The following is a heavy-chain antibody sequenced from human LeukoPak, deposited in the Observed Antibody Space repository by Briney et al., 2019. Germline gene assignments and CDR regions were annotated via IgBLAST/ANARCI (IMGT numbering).Heavy chain of an antibody. J-gene: IGHJ5*02. CDR1: GGSISSGGYY. D-gene: IGHD2-21*02. CDR3: AREVAYCGGDCYNWFDP. CDR2: IYYSGST. Sequence: SQTLSLTCTVSGGSISSGGYYWSWIRQHPGTGLEWIGYIYYSGSTYYNPSLKSRVTLSVDTSKNQFSLKLSSVTAADTAVYYCAREVAYCGGDCYNWFDPWGQGTLVTVSS. V-gene: IGHV4-31*03.